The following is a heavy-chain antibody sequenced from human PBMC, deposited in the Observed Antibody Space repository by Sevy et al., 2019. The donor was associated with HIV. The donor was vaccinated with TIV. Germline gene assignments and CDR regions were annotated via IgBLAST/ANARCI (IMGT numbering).Heavy chain of an antibody. J-gene: IGHJ3*01. CDR1: AFTFSNYW. Sequence: GGSLRLSCAASAFTFSNYWMHWVRQAPGKGLVWVSRIKTDGSNRDSADSVKGRFFISRDNAKNLLYLQMNSLRAEDTAVYYCAREGDTVLVPTAVDAFDFWGQGTMVTVSS. CDR2: IKTDGSNR. D-gene: IGHD2-2*01. V-gene: IGHV3-74*01. CDR3: AREGDTVLVPTAVDAFDF.